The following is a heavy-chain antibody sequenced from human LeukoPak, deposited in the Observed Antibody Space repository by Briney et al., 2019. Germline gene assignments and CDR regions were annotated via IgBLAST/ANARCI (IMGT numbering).Heavy chain of an antibody. CDR1: GGSFSGYY. CDR2: INHSGST. J-gene: IGHJ4*02. D-gene: IGHD5-24*01. CDR3: ARSRGVGWLQSAVDY. V-gene: IGHV4-34*01. Sequence: SETLSLTCAVYGGSFSGYYWSWIRQPPGKGLEWIGEINHSGSTNYNPSLKSRVTISVDTSKNQFSLKLSSVTAADTAVYYCARSRGVGWLQSAVDYWGQGTLVTVSS.